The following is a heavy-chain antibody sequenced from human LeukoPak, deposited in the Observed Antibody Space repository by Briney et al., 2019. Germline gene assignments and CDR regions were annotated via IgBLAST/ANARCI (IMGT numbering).Heavy chain of an antibody. CDR1: GSTFSSYS. CDR2: ISSSSSTI. Sequence: GGSLRFPCAASGSTFSSYSMTWVRQAPAKGLGWGSYISSSSSTIYYADSVKGRFTISRDNAKNSLYLQMNSLRAEDTAVYYCARGFRLLWFGESKPNYGMDVWGQGTTVTVSS. J-gene: IGHJ6*02. D-gene: IGHD3-10*01. V-gene: IGHV3-48*04. CDR3: ARGFRLLWFGESKPNYGMDV.